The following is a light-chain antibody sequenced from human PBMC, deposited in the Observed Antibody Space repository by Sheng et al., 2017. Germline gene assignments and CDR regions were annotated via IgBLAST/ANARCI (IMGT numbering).Light chain of an antibody. CDR2: GAS. J-gene: IGKJ4*01. CDR1: QSVSSN. Sequence: DIVLTQSPGTLSVSPGERATLSCRASQSVSSNLAWYQQKPGQAPRFLIYGASTRAPGVPARFSGRGSGTEFTLTINSLQSEDFALYYCQQYNDWPLTFGGGTKVEI. V-gene: IGKV3D-15*01. CDR3: QQYNDWPLT.